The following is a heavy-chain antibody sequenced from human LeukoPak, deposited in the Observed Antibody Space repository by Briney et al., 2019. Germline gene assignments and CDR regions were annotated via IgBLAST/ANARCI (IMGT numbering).Heavy chain of an antibody. CDR3: ASIGYTYGYIDY. CDR2: IYYFGST. D-gene: IGHD5-18*01. Sequence: SQTLSLTCTVSGDSISSGDYYWSWIRQPPGKGLEWVGSIYYFGSTYYNPSLKSRVTISVDTSKSQFSLKLSSVTAADTAVYYCASIGYTYGYIDYWGQRTLVTVSS. J-gene: IGHJ4*02. V-gene: IGHV4-30-2*03. CDR1: GDSISSGDYY.